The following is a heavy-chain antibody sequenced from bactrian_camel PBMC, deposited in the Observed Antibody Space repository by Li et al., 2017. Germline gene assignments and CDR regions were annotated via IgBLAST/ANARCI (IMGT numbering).Heavy chain of an antibody. Sequence: QLVESGGGSVQTGGSLRLSCKAPGFTSNRCGMHWFRQAAGKKQREWVSSRNAEGFTTYTDSVKGRFTVSTDNPEDTVYLQMDSLKPEDTAMYYCGVGHWGGRCFPAAGYWGQGTQVTVS. CDR1: GFTSNRCG. CDR3: GVGHWGGRCFPAAGY. D-gene: IGHD5*01. CDR2: RNAEGFT. J-gene: IGHJ6*01. V-gene: IGHV3S25*01.